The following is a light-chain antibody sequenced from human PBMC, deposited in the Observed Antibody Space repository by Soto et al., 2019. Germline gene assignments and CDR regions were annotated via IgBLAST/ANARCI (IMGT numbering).Light chain of an antibody. Sequence: QSVLTQPHSVSGSPGQSVAISCTGTSSDVGGYNYVSWYQQHPGKAPKLMIYDVSKRPSGVPDRFSGSKSGNTASLTISGLQAEAEADYYCCSYAGSYSYVLGTGTKVTVL. CDR3: CSYAGSYSYV. J-gene: IGLJ1*01. V-gene: IGLV2-11*01. CDR1: SSDVGGYNY. CDR2: DVS.